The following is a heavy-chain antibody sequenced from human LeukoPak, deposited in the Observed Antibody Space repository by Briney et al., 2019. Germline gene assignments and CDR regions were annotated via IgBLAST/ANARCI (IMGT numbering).Heavy chain of an antibody. CDR3: ARMGKQQLVIQRYFDL. Sequence: ASVKVSCKAFGGTFSSYAISWVRQAPGQGLEWMGGIIPIFGTANYAQKFQGRVTITTDESTSTAYMELSSLRSEDTAVYYCARMGKQQLVIQRYFDLWGRGTLVTVSS. CDR2: IIPIFGTA. V-gene: IGHV1-69*05. J-gene: IGHJ2*01. D-gene: IGHD6-13*01. CDR1: GGTFSSYA.